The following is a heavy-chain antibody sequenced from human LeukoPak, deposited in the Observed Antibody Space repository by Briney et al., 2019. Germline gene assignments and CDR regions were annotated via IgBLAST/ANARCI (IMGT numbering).Heavy chain of an antibody. V-gene: IGHV3-11*01. CDR1: GFTFSDYY. Sequence: PGGSLRLSCAASGFTFSDYYMGWIRQAPGKGLEWVSYISSSGSTIYYADSVKGRFTISRDNAKNSLYLQMNSLRAEDSAMFYCVRDHVGGSCVDCPLGDAFDTWGQGTMVTVSS. CDR2: ISSSGSTI. J-gene: IGHJ3*02. D-gene: IGHD2-15*01. CDR3: VRDHVGGSCVDCPLGDAFDT.